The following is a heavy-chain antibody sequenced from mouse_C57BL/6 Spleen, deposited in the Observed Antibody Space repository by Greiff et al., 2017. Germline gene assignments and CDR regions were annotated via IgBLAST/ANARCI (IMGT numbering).Heavy chain of an antibody. J-gene: IGHJ4*01. V-gene: IGHV1-22*01. CDR3: AGSDSSGYVSAMDY. D-gene: IGHD3-2*02. CDR1: GYTFTDYN. CDR2: INPNNGGT. Sequence: VQLQQSGPELVKPGASVKMSCKASGYTFTDYNMHWVKQGHGKSLEWIGYINPNNGGTSYNQKFKGKATLTVNKSSSTAYMELRSLTSEDSAVYYCAGSDSSGYVSAMDYWGQGTSVTVSS.